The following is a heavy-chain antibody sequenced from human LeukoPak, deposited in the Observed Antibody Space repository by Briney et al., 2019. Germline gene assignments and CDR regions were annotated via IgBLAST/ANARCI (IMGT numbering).Heavy chain of an antibody. J-gene: IGHJ3*02. Sequence: GESLKISCQGSGYSFTSYWIGWVRQVPGKGLEWMGIIYPGDSDTRYSPSFQGQVTISADKSISTAYLQWSSLKASDTAMYYCARHCSGSYQLDAFDIWGQGTMVTVSS. CDR2: IYPGDSDT. CDR3: ARHCSGSYQLDAFDI. CDR1: GYSFTSYW. D-gene: IGHD3-10*02. V-gene: IGHV5-51*01.